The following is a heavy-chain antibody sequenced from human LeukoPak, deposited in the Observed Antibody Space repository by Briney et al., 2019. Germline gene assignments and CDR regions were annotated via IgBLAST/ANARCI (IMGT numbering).Heavy chain of an antibody. J-gene: IGHJ4*02. CDR3: ARDAYTSRWYYY. D-gene: IGHD6-13*01. CDR1: GFIINTSY. CDR2: INSDGST. V-gene: IGHV3-53*01. Sequence: PGGSLRLSCAASGFIINTSYMTWVRQAPRKGLEWVSLINSDGSTYYADSVKGRFTISRDNSKNTLYLQMNSLRAEDTAVYYCARDAYTSRWYYYWGQGTLVTVSA.